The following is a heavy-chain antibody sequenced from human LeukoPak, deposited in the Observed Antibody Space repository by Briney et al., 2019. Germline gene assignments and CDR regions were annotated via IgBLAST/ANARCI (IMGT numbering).Heavy chain of an antibody. CDR1: GYSFTSYW. Sequence: GESLKISCKGSGYSFTSYWIGWVRQMPGKGLEWMGIIYPGDSDTRYSPSFQGQVTISADKSISTAYLQWSSLKASDTAMYYCARQAEPLYYYDSSGYPAFDPWGQGTLVTVSS. D-gene: IGHD3-22*01. CDR2: IYPGDSDT. J-gene: IGHJ5*02. CDR3: ARQAEPLYYYDSSGYPAFDP. V-gene: IGHV5-51*01.